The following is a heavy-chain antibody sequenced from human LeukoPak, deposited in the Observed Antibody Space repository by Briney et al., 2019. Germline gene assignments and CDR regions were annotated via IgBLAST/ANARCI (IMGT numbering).Heavy chain of an antibody. CDR1: GFTFSSYA. Sequence: GGSLRLSCAASGFTFSSYAMHWVRQAPGKGLEWVTVISYDGSNKYYADSVKGRFTISRDNSKNTLYLQMNSLRAEDTAVYYCARDNQWLDAFDIWGQGTMVTVSS. CDR3: ARDNQWLDAFDI. J-gene: IGHJ3*02. CDR2: ISYDGSNK. V-gene: IGHV3-30-3*01. D-gene: IGHD6-19*01.